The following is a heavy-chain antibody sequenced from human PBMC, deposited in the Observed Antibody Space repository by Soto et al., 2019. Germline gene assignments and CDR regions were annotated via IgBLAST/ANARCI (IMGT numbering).Heavy chain of an antibody. Sequence: VASVKVSCKASGYTFTSYGISWVRQAPGQGLEWMGWISAYNGNTNYAQKLQGRVTMTTDTSTSTAYMELRSLRSDDTAVYYCATSSSSGDYYYYYGMDVWGQGTTVTVSS. J-gene: IGHJ6*02. CDR2: ISAYNGNT. D-gene: IGHD6-13*01. CDR1: GYTFTSYG. CDR3: ATSSSSGDYYYYYGMDV. V-gene: IGHV1-18*01.